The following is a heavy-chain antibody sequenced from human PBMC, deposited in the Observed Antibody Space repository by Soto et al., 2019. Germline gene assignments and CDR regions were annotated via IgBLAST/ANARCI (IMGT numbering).Heavy chain of an antibody. V-gene: IGHV3-NL1*01. J-gene: IGHJ4*02. CDR3: ARDKMWAVAY. CDR1: GFTFSSYW. D-gene: IGHD1-26*01. CDR2: IYSGGGNT. Sequence: GGSLRLSCAASGFTFSSYWMHWVRRSPGKGLEWVSIIYSGGGNTYYADSVKGRFTISRDNSKNTLYLQMNSLRAEDTAVYYCARDKMWAVAYWGQGTLVTVSS.